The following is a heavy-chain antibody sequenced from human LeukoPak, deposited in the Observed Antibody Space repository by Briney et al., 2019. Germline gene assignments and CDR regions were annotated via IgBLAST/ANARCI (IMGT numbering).Heavy chain of an antibody. CDR2: MNPNSGSA. J-gene: IGHJ4*02. CDR3: ARGAWYSSGYTALHYFDY. CDR1: GYTFTSYD. D-gene: IGHD6-19*01. V-gene: IGHV1-8*01. Sequence: ASVKVSCKASGYTFTSYDINWVRQAPGQGLEWMGWMNPNSGSAGYSQKFQDRVTMTRSTSTSTAYMELSSLRSEDTAVYYCARGAWYSSGYTALHYFDYWGQGTLVTVSS.